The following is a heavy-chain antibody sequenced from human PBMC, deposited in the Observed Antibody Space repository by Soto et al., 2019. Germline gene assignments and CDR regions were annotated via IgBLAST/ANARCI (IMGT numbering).Heavy chain of an antibody. V-gene: IGHV4-59*08. D-gene: IGHD3-9*01. J-gene: IGHJ2*01. CDR1: GGSISSYY. Sequence: ASETLSLTCTVSGGSISSYYWSWIRQPPGKGLEWIGYIYYSGSTNYNPSLKSRVTISVDTSKNQFSLKLSSVTAADTAVYYCARHVPYYDILTGYENNWYFDLWGRGTLVTVSS. CDR3: ARHVPYYDILTGYENNWYFDL. CDR2: IYYSGST.